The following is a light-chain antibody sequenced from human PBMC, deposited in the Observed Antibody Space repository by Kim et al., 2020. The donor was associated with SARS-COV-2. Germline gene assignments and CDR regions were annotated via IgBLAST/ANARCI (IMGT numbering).Light chain of an antibody. J-gene: IGKJ4*01. CDR2: VAS. CDR1: QDIRRW. V-gene: IGKV1D-16*01. Sequence: DIQMTQSSSSLSASVGDRVTITCRASQDIRRWLAWYQQKPGRAPKLLIHVASSLLSGVPSRFSGSGSGTDFTLTISSLQPEDFATYYCQQYYMCPLTFGGGTKVDIK. CDR3: QQYYMCPLT.